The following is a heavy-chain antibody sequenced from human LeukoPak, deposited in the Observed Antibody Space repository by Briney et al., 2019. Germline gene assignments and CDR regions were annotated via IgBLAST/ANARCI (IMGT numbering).Heavy chain of an antibody. J-gene: IGHJ3*02. V-gene: IGHV4-59*01. D-gene: IGHD3-22*01. CDR3: ARGNYYDSSTYYRAFDI. Sequence: SETLSLTCTVSGGSMSSYYWSWIRQPPGKGLEWIGYIYYSGSTNYNPSLKSRVTISVDTSKNQFSLKLSSVTAADTAVYYCARGNYYDSSTYYRAFDIRGQGTMVTVSS. CDR1: GGSMSSYY. CDR2: IYYSGST.